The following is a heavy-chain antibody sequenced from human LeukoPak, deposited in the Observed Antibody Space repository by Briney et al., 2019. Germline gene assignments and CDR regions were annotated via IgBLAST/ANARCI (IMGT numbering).Heavy chain of an antibody. V-gene: IGHV4-59*12. D-gene: IGHD2-2*02. Sequence: PSETLSLTCTVSGGSIRSNYWSWIRQPPGKGLEWIGYMYYSGSTNYNPSLKSRVTISVDTSKNQFSLKLSSVTAADTAVYYCARPYIYYFDYWGQGTLVTVSS. CDR3: ARPYIYYFDY. CDR1: GGSIRSNY. CDR2: MYYSGST. J-gene: IGHJ4*02.